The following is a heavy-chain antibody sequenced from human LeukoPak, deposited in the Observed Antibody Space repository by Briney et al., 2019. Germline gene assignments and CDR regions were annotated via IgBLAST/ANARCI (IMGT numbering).Heavy chain of an antibody. V-gene: IGHV4-34*01. CDR1: GGSFSGYY. J-gene: IGHJ4*02. D-gene: IGHD3-9*01. CDR2: INQSGST. CDR3: ARGPPGVLRYFDWLSPLFDY. Sequence: PSETLSLTCAVYGGSFSGYYWSWIRQPPGKGLEWIGEINQSGSTNYNPSLKSRVTISVDTSKNQYSLKLSSVPAADTAVYYCARGPPGVLRYFDWLSPLFDYWGQGTLVTVSS.